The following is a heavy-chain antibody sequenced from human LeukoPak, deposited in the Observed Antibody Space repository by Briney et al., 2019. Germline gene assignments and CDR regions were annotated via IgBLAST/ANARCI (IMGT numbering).Heavy chain of an antibody. Sequence: GGSLRLSCAASGFTFSSYSMNWVRQAPGKGLEWVSYITSSSGIIYYGDSVKGRFTVSRDNAKNSLYLQMNSLRAEDTAVYYCARVGLWHYPVDSWGQGTLVTVSS. CDR2: ITSSSGII. V-gene: IGHV3-48*01. D-gene: IGHD1-7*01. CDR3: ARVGLWHYPVDS. J-gene: IGHJ4*02. CDR1: GFTFSSYS.